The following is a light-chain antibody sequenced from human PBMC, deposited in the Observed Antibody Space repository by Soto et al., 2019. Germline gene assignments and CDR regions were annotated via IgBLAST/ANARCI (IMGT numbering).Light chain of an antibody. V-gene: IGKV3-15*01. CDR1: QSVSSN. CDR3: QQYNNWPPWT. CDR2: GAS. J-gene: IGKJ1*01. Sequence: EIVMTQSPATLSVSPGERATLSCRASQSVSSNLAWYQQKPGQAPRLLIYGASTRATGIPARFSGSGSGTEFILTISSLQSEDFAVYYCQQYNNWPPWTFGQGTGGYQ.